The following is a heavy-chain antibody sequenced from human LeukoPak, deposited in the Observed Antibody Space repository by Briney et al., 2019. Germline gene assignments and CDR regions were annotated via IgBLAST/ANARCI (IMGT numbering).Heavy chain of an antibody. J-gene: IGHJ4*02. CDR3: AKPLYDFWSGSHPFDY. V-gene: IGHV3-43*01. Sequence: GGSLRLSCAASGFTFDDYTMHWVRHAPGKGLEWVSLISWDGGSTYYADSVKGRFTISRDNSKNSLYLQMNSLRTEDTALYYCAKPLYDFWSGSHPFDYWGQGTLVTVSS. CDR1: GFTFDDYT. D-gene: IGHD3-3*01. CDR2: ISWDGGST.